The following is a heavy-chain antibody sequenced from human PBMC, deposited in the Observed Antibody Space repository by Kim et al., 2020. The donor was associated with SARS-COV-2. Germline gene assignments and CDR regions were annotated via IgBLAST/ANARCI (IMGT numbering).Heavy chain of an antibody. D-gene: IGHD3-9*01. Sequence: GGSLRLSCAASGFTVSSNYMSWVRQAPGKGLEWVSVIYSGGSTYYADSGKGRFTISRDNSKNTLYLQMNSLRAEDTAVYYCARSANYGILTGPASFDYWGQGTLVTVSS. J-gene: IGHJ4*02. CDR2: IYSGGST. CDR3: ARSANYGILTGPASFDY. V-gene: IGHV3-53*01. CDR1: GFTVSSNY.